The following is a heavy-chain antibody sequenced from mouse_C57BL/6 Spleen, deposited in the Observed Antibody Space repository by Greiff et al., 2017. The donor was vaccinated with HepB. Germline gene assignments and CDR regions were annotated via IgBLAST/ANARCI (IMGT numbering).Heavy chain of an antibody. CDR3: ARDGNYYGSTYYFDY. D-gene: IGHD1-1*01. CDR2: ISYDGSN. CDR1: GYSITSGYY. V-gene: IGHV3-6*01. J-gene: IGHJ2*01. Sequence: DVKLQESGPGLVKPSQSLSLTCSVTGYSITSGYYWNWIRQFPGNKLEWMGYISYDGSNNYNPSLKNRISITRDTSKNQFFLKLNSVTTEDTATYYGARDGNYYGSTYYFDYWGQGTTLTVSS.